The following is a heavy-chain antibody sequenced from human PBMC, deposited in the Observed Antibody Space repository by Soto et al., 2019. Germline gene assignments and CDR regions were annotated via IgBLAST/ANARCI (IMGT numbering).Heavy chain of an antibody. D-gene: IGHD6-6*01. CDR2: ISYDGSNK. Sequence: GGSLRLSCAASGFTFSSYAMHWVRQAPGKGLEWVAVISYDGSNKYYADSVKGRFTISRDNSKNTLYLQMNSLRAEDTAVYYCARAKYSSSSWFDPWGQGTLVTVSS. CDR3: ARAKYSSSSWFDP. J-gene: IGHJ5*02. V-gene: IGHV3-30*04. CDR1: GFTFSSYA.